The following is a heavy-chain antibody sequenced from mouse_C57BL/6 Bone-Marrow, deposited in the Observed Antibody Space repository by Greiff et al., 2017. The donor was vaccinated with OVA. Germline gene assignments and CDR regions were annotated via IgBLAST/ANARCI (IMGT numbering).Heavy chain of an antibody. V-gene: IGHV14-4*01. CDR2: IDPENGDT. Sequence: DVQLQESGAELVRPGASVKLSCTASGFNIKDDYMHWVKQRPEQGLEWIGWIDPENGDTEYASKFQGKATITADTSSNTAYLQLSSLTSEDTAVYYCTTDGGDYWGQGTTLTVSS. CDR1: GFNIKDDY. J-gene: IGHJ2*01. CDR3: TTDGGDY.